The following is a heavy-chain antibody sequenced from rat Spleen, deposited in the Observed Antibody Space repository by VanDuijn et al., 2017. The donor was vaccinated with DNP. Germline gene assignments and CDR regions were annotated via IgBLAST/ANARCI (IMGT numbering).Heavy chain of an antibody. CDR2: ISSDGDSI. V-gene: IGHV5-22*01. J-gene: IGHJ4*01. Sequence: EVQLVESGGGLVQPGRSLKLSCAASGFTFSDYNMAWVRQAPKKGLEWVAYISSDGDSIYYGDSVKGRFTISSDNAKRTTYLQMNSLRSEDMATYYCARVGDLHDGGDGDVLDAWGQGTSVTVSS. D-gene: IGHD1-12*02. CDR1: GFTFSDYN. CDR3: ARVGDLHDGGDGDVLDA.